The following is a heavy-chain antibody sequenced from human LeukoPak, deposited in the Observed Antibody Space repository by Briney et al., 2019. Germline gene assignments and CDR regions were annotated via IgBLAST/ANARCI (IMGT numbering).Heavy chain of an antibody. CDR1: GGSISTYY. Sequence: SETLSLTCTVSGGSISTYYWSWIRRPPGKGLEWIGYIYDSGGTNYSPSLKSRVTISVDTSKNQFSLRLNSVTAADTAVYYCARGPMVRGVHYFDYWGQGTLVTVSS. V-gene: IGHV4-59*01. J-gene: IGHJ4*02. D-gene: IGHD3-10*01. CDR3: ARGPMVRGVHYFDY. CDR2: IYDSGGT.